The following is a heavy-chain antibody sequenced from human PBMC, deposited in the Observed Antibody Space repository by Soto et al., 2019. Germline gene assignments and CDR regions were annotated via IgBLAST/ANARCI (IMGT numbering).Heavy chain of an antibody. J-gene: IGHJ4*02. V-gene: IGHV1-69*12. CDR2: IMPIFGTA. CDR3: ARQSVAGFYFDY. CDR1: GGTFSSYA. Sequence: QVQLVQSGAEVKKPGASVKVSCKASGGTFSSYAISWVRQAPGQGLEWMGGIMPIFGTANYAQKFQGRVTITAYESTSTAYMELMSLRSDDTAVYYYARQSVAGFYFDYWGQGTLVTVSS. D-gene: IGHD6-19*01.